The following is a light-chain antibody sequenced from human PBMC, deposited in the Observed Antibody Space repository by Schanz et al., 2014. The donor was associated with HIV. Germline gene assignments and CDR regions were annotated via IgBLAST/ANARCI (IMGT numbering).Light chain of an antibody. CDR1: NIEGYS. CDR3: QVWDTSSDHYV. V-gene: IGLV3-21*04. CDR2: YDS. J-gene: IGLJ1*01. Sequence: SYELTQPPSVSVAPGKTARIPCGGDNIEGYSVHWYQQKPGQAPMLVIYYDSDRPSGIPERFSGSNSGNTATLTISRVEAGDEADYYCQVWDTSSDHYVFGTGTKLTVL.